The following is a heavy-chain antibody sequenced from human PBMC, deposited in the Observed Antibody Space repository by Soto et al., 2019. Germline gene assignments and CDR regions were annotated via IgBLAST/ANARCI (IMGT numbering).Heavy chain of an antibody. CDR1: GFSVRTNY. Sequence: GGSLRLSCAASGFSVRTNYMSWVRQAPGKGLDWVSVFESGGSIYYSDSVKGRFIISRDYAKNTVYLQMNGLRVEDTAVYYCARAGVTPHFFDYWGQGTLVT. J-gene: IGHJ4*02. CDR3: ARAGVTPHFFDY. CDR2: FESGGSI. V-gene: IGHV3-53*01. D-gene: IGHD3-3*02.